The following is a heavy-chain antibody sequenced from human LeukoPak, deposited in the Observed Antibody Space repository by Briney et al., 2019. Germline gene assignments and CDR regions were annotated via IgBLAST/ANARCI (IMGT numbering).Heavy chain of an antibody. J-gene: IGHJ3*02. CDR2: IYYSGTT. D-gene: IGHD2-2*01. Sequence: SETLSLTCTVSGGSISSGGYYWSWIRQHPGEGLEWIGYIYYSGTTYYNPSLKSRVTITLDTSNNQFSLRLSSVTAADTALYYCARYLPGTLGSAFDIWGQGTMVTVSS. CDR1: GGSISSGGYY. CDR3: ARYLPGTLGSAFDI. V-gene: IGHV4-31*03.